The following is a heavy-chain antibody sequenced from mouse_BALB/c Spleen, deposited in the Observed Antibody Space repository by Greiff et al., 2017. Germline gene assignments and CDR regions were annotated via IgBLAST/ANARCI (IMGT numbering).Heavy chain of an antibody. CDR3: ARGPFDY. CDR1: GFTFSSFG. Sequence: EVQLVESGGGLVQPGGSRKLSCAASGFTFSSFGMHWVRQAPEKGLEWVAYISSGSSTIYYADTVKGRFTITRDNPKNTLLLQMTSLRSEDTAMYYCARGPFDYWGQGTTLTVSA. J-gene: IGHJ2*01. V-gene: IGHV5-17*02. CDR2: ISSGSSTI.